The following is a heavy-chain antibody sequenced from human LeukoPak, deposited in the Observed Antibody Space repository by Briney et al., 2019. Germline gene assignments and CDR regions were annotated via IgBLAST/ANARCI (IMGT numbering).Heavy chain of an antibody. J-gene: IGHJ4*02. Sequence: SETLSLTCTVSGSSINSYYWSWIRQPAGKGLEWIGRIYSSGSTNYNPSLKSRVSMSVDTSKNQFSLKLTSVTAADTAVYYCARGGKATVVTMWGQGILVTVSS. CDR3: ARGGKATVVTM. D-gene: IGHD4-23*01. CDR2: IYSSGST. CDR1: GSSINSYY. V-gene: IGHV4-4*07.